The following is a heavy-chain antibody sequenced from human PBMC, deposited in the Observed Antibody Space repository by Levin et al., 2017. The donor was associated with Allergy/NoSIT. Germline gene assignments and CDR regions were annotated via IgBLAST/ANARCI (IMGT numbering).Heavy chain of an antibody. J-gene: IGHJ4*02. Sequence: GGSLRLSCAASGFTFDDYTMHWVRQAPGKGLEWVSLISWDGATTYYEDSVKGRFTLSRDNSKNSLYLQMNSLRTEDTALYYGASERGSGYFDDWGQGTLVTVSS. CDR3: ASERGSGYFDD. V-gene: IGHV3-43*01. CDR2: ISWDGATT. CDR1: GFTFDDYT. D-gene: IGHD3-10*01.